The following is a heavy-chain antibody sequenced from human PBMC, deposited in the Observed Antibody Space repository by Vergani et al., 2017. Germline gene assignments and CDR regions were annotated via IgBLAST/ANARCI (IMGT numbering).Heavy chain of an antibody. V-gene: IGHV4-39*07. CDR1: GGSISSGSYY. CDR2: INHSGST. Sequence: QVRLQESGPGLVKPSQTLSLTCTVSGGSISSGSYYWSWIRQPPGKGLEWIGEINHSGSTNYNPSLKSRVTISVDTSKNQFSLKLSSVTAADTAVYYCARGRRIQLWPPSLLWFDPWGQGTLVTVSS. D-gene: IGHD5-18*01. J-gene: IGHJ5*02. CDR3: ARGRRIQLWPPSLLWFDP.